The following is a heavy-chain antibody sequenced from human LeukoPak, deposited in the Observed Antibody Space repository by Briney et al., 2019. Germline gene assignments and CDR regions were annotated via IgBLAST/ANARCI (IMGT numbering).Heavy chain of an antibody. V-gene: IGHV4-4*07. D-gene: IGHD6-13*01. J-gene: IGHJ3*02. CDR2: IYTSGST. CDR3: ATWIAAAGYYAFDI. Sequence: SETLSLTCTVSGGSISSYYWSWIRQPAGKGLEWIGRIYTSGSTNYNPSLKSRVTMSVDTSKNQFSLKLSSVTAADTAVYYCATWIAAAGYYAFDIWGQGTTATVSS. CDR1: GGSISSYY.